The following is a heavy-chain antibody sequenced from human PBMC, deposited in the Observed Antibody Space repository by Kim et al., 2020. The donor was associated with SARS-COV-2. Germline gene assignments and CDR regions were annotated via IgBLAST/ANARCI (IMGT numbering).Heavy chain of an antibody. J-gene: IGHJ4*02. CDR2: ISSSSSTI. Sequence: GGSLRLSCAASGFTFSSYSMNWVRQAPGKGLEWVSYISSSSSTIYYADSVKGRFTISRDNAKNSLYLQMNSLRAEDTAVYYCAREKTMGRVLFDYWGQGTLVTVSS. CDR1: GFTFSSYS. V-gene: IGHV3-48*04. D-gene: IGHD3-10*01. CDR3: AREKTMGRVLFDY.